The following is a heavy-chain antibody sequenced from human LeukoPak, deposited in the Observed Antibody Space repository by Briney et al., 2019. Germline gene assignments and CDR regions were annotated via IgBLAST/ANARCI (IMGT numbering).Heavy chain of an antibody. Sequence: PSETLSLTCTVSGASISGYYWSWIRQPPGKGLEWIGEINHSGSTNYNPSLKSRVTISVDTSKNQFSLKLSSVTAADTAVYYCARRERSRSGRINYWGQGTLVTVSS. CDR3: ARRERSRSGRINY. CDR2: INHSGST. J-gene: IGHJ4*02. V-gene: IGHV4-34*01. CDR1: GASISGYY. D-gene: IGHD6-13*01.